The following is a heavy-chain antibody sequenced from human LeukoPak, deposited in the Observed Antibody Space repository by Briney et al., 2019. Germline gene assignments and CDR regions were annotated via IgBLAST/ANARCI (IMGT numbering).Heavy chain of an antibody. V-gene: IGHV3-21*01. J-gene: IGHJ4*02. D-gene: IGHD5-12*01. CDR2: ISSSSSYI. CDR3: ARVRATDFDY. Sequence: PGGSLRLSCAASGFTFSSYSMNWVRQAPGKGLEWVSSISSSSSYIYFADSVKGRFTISRDNAKNTLYLQMNSLRAEDTAVYYCARVRATDFDYWGQGTLVTVSS. CDR1: GFTFSSYS.